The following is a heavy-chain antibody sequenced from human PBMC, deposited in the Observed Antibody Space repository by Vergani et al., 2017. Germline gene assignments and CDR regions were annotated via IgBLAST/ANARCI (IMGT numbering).Heavy chain of an antibody. CDR3: AGGGSSSWSVYYYYGMDV. J-gene: IGHJ6*02. CDR2: IYDSGST. CDR1: GFTFSNDW. V-gene: IGHV3-66*01. Sequence: EVQLVESGGGLVQPGGSLRLSCAASGFTFSNDWMSWVRQAPGKGLEWVSVIYDSGSTDYADSVKGRFTISRDNTKNTLYLQMNSLRAEDTAVYYCAGGGSSSWSVYYYYGMDVWGQGTTVTVSS. D-gene: IGHD6-13*01.